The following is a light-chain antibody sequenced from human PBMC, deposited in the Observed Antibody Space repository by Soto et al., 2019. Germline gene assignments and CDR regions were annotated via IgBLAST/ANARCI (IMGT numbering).Light chain of an antibody. J-gene: IGLJ2*01. Sequence: QSALTQPASVSGSPGQSITISCTGTSANVGTYNLVSWYQQHPGKAPKLIIYDGNKRPSGVSTRFSGSKSGNTASLTISGLQAEDEAEYHCCSYAVNSDVVFAGGTKVTVL. CDR1: SANVGTYNL. V-gene: IGLV2-23*01. CDR3: CSYAVNSDVV. CDR2: DGN.